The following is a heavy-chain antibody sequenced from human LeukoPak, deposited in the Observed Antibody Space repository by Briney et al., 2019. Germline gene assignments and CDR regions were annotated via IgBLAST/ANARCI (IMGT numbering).Heavy chain of an antibody. CDR2: IIPIFGTA. CDR3: ARFLVAAGYFDY. J-gene: IGHJ4*02. CDR1: GGTFSSYA. D-gene: IGHD5-12*01. Sequence: SVKVSCKASGGTFSSYAISWVRQAPGQGLEWMGGIIPIFGTANYAQKFQGRVTITADKSTSTAYMELSSLRSEDTAVYYCARFLVAAGYFDYWDQGTLVTVSS. V-gene: IGHV1-69*06.